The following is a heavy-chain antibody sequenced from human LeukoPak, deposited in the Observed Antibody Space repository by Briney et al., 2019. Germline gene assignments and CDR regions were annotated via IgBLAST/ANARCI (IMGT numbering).Heavy chain of an antibody. CDR1: GGSISSGTYY. CDR2: IYTSGST. J-gene: IGHJ4*02. Sequence: SQTLSLTCTVSGGSISSGTYYWSWIRQPAGKGLEWIGRIYTSGSTNYNPSLKSRVTISVDTSKNQFSLKLSSVTAADTAVYYCARYYPDDSLDYWGQGTLVTVSS. CDR3: ARYYPDDSLDY. D-gene: IGHD3-22*01. V-gene: IGHV4-61*02.